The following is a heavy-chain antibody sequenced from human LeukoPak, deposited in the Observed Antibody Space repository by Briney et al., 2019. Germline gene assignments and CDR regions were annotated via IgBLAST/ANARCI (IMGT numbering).Heavy chain of an antibody. J-gene: IGHJ4*02. CDR3: ARETGYCSGGSCYSGGDY. D-gene: IGHD2-15*01. V-gene: IGHV4-39*07. CDR2: IYYSGST. CDR1: GGSISSSSYY. Sequence: SETLSLTCTVSGGSISSSSYYWGWIRQPPGKGLEWIGSIYYSGSTYYNPSLKSRVTMSVDTSKNQFSLKLSSVTAADTAVYYCARETGYCSGGSCYSGGDYWGQGTLVTVSS.